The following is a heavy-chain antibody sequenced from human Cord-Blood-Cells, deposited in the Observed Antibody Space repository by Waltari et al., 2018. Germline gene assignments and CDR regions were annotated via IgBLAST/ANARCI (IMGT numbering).Heavy chain of an antibody. J-gene: IGHJ3*02. Sequence: QVQLVQSGAEVKKPGASVKVSCKASGYTFTSYYMHRVRQALGDGLEWMGIINPSGGSTSYAQKFQGRVTMTRDTSTSTVYMELSSLRSEDTAVYYCARVWDIVVVPAAMGAFDIWGQGTMVTVSS. D-gene: IGHD2-2*01. V-gene: IGHV1-46*01. CDR1: GYTFTSYY. CDR3: ARVWDIVVVPAAMGAFDI. CDR2: INPSGGST.